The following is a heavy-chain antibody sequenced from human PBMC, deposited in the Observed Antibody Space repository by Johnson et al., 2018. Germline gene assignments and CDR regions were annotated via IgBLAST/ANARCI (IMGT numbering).Heavy chain of an antibody. J-gene: IGHJ6*02. CDR3: ARQSSGYDSGYYYGMDV. CDR2: IYPGDSDT. D-gene: IGHD5-12*01. Sequence: VQLQESGAEVKKPGESLKISCKGSGYSFPSYWIGWVRQMPGKGLEWMGIIYPGDSDTRYSPSFQGQVTISADKSISTAYLQWSSLKAPDTAMYYCARQSSGYDSGYYYGMDVWGQGTTVTVSS. V-gene: IGHV5-51*01. CDR1: GYSFPSYW.